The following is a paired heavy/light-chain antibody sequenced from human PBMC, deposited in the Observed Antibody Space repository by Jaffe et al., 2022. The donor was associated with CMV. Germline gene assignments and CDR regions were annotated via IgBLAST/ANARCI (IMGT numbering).Light chain of an antibody. CDR2: DAS. CDR3: QYRNSWPLMYT. Sequence: EIVLTQSPATLSLSPGERATLSCRASQPVDSYIVWYQQRPGQAPRLLIYDASSRATGIPARFSGSGSGTHFTLAIRSLEPEDFAVYFCQYRNSWPLMYTFGQGTKVVMK. V-gene: IGKV3-11*01. J-gene: IGKJ2*01. CDR1: QPVDSY.
Heavy chain of an antibody. CDR2: IHLSGST. D-gene: IGHD3-10*01. CDR1: GGSISNTNW. Sequence: QVQLEESGPGLVKPSGTLSLTCAVSGGSISNTNWWSWVRQSPEKGLEWIGEIHLSGSTHYNPSLKSRVTISVDTSKQFSLTLSSVTAADTAVYYCARVGAPGGRLWFGEPNAQRGYHFMDVWGKGTTVIVSS. CDR3: ARVGAPGGRLWFGEPNAQRGYHFMDV. J-gene: IGHJ6*03. V-gene: IGHV4-4*02.